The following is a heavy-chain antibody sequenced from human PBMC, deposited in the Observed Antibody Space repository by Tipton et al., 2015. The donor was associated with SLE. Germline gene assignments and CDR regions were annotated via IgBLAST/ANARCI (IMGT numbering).Heavy chain of an antibody. CDR2: IKEDGSDK. Sequence: SLRLSCAASGFTFSSYWMSWVRQTPGKGLEWVANIKEDGSDKYYLNSVKGRFTISRDNTKNSLWLQMNSLGVEDTAVYYCARDAGGLEDYMDVWGKGTTVTVS. V-gene: IGHV3-7*01. CDR3: ARDAGGLEDYMDV. D-gene: IGHD3-10*01. CDR1: GFTFSSYW. J-gene: IGHJ6*03.